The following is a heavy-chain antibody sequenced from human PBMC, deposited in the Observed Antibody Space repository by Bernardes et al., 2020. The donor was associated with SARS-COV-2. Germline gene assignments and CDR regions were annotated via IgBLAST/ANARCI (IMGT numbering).Heavy chain of an antibody. CDR3: ARDLPIESSGYPRGGYGMDV. CDR1: GYTFTSYG. CDR2: ISAYNGNT. J-gene: IGHJ6*02. Sequence: ASVKVSCKASGYTFTSYGISWVRQAPGQGLEWMGRISAYNGNTNYAQKLQGRVTMTTDTSTSTAYMELRSLRSDDTAVYYCARDLPIESSGYPRGGYGMDVWGHGTTVTVSS. D-gene: IGHD3-22*01. V-gene: IGHV1-18*01.